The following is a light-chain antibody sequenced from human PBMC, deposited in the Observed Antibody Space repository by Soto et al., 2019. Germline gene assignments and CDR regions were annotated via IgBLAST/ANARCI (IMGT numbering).Light chain of an antibody. Sequence: EIVLTQSPGTLSLSPGERATLSCRASQSVSSSFLAWFQQKPGQAPRLLIYGASSRATGIQDRFSCSGSGTDFTLTISRLEPEDFAVYYSQQYSSSPITFGQGTRLEIK. CDR1: QSVSSSF. J-gene: IGKJ5*01. CDR2: GAS. V-gene: IGKV3-20*01. CDR3: QQYSSSPIT.